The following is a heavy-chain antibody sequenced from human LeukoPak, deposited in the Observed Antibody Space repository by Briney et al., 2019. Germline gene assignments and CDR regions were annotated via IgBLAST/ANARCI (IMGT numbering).Heavy chain of an antibody. D-gene: IGHD3-22*01. CDR3: ARDGGVDYYDSSGRIFDY. CDR1: GGTFSSYA. CDR2: IIPIFGTA. Sequence: GASVKVSCKASGGTFSSYAISWVRQAPGQGLEWMGGIIPIFGTANYAQKFQGRVTITADESTSTAYMELSSLRSGDTAVYYCARDGGVDYYDSSGRIFDYWGQGTLVTVSS. J-gene: IGHJ4*02. V-gene: IGHV1-69*13.